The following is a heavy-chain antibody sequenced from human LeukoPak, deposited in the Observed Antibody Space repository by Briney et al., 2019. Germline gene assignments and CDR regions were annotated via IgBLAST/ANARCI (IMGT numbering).Heavy chain of an antibody. Sequence: PGGSLRLSCAASGLTFSSYNINWVRQAPGKGLEWVSFITSDSTITYYADSVKGRFTISRDNARNSLYLQMNSLRDEDTAVYYCARSGAAAGTIPFDYWGQGTLVTVSS. CDR2: ITSDSTIT. D-gene: IGHD6-13*01. J-gene: IGHJ4*02. CDR3: ARSGAAAGTIPFDY. V-gene: IGHV3-48*02. CDR1: GLTFSSYN.